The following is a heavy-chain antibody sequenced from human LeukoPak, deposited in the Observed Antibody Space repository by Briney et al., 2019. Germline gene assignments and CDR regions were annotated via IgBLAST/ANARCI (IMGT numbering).Heavy chain of an antibody. CDR2: MNPNSGNT. J-gene: IGHJ4*02. Sequence: ASVKVSCKASGYTFTSYDINWVRQATGQGLEWMGWMNPNSGNTGYAQKLQGRVTMTTATSTSTAYMELRSLRSDDTAVYYCAREGAYCGGDCYSLVDYWGQGTLVTVSS. D-gene: IGHD2-21*02. CDR1: GYTFTSYD. CDR3: AREGAYCGGDCYSLVDY. V-gene: IGHV1-8*01.